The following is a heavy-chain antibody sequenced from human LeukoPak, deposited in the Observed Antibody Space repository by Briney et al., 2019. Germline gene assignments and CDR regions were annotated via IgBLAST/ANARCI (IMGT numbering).Heavy chain of an antibody. D-gene: IGHD3-22*01. Sequence: SETLSLTCTVSGGSINHFYWSWIRQPAGKGLEWIGRIYTSGSTNYNPSLKSRVTMSVDRSKNQFSLKLSSVTAADTAVYFCARARYYYDNGCYYYYYGMDVWGQGTTVTVSS. V-gene: IGHV4-4*07. CDR1: GGSINHFY. CDR2: IYTSGST. CDR3: ARARYYYDNGCYYYYYGMDV. J-gene: IGHJ6*02.